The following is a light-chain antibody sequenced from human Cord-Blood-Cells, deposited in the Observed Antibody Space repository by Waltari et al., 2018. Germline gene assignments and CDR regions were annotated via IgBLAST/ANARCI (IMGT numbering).Light chain of an antibody. J-gene: IGKJ4*01. V-gene: IGKV1-39*01. CDR3: QQSYSTPLT. CDR2: AAS. Sequence: DIQMTQSPSSLSASVGDSVTITCRASQSISSYLNWYQQKPVKAPKLLIYAASSLQSGVPSRFSGSGSGTDFTLTISILQPEDFATYYCQQSYSTPLTFGGGTKVEIK. CDR1: QSISSY.